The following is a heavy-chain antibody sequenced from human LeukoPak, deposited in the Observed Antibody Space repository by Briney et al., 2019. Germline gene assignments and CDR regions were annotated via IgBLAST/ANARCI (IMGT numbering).Heavy chain of an antibody. V-gene: IGHV1-18*01. CDR3: ARDGRFAAYEPDY. CDR2: ISAYDGNT. Sequence: ASVKVSCKASGLTYSNYGITWVRQDPGQGLEWVGWISAYDGNTNYAQKFQGRVTMTTDTSTSTAHMELRSLRYDDTAVYYCARDGRFAAYEPDYWGQGTLVTVSA. J-gene: IGHJ4*02. CDR1: GLTYSNYG. D-gene: IGHD1-26*01.